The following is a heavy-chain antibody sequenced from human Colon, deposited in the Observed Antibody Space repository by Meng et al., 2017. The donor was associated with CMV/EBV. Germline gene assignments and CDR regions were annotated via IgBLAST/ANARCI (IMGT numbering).Heavy chain of an antibody. Sequence: ATGFSLSDHNMIWVRRAPGKGLEWVSSFSYTSSYIYYADSVKGRFTMSRDNAKNSVFLQMDSLRAEDTAVYYCVRAPPDYAGNFDYWGQGTLVTVSS. CDR1: GFSLSDHN. D-gene: IGHD4-23*01. CDR3: VRAPPDYAGNFDY. J-gene: IGHJ4*02. V-gene: IGHV3-21*06. CDR2: FSYTSSYI.